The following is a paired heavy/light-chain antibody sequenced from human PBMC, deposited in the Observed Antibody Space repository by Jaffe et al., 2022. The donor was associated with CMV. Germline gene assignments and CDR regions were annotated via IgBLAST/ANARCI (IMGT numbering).Heavy chain of an antibody. CDR2: IYYSGST. CDR1: GGSISSSSYY. Sequence: QLQLQESGPGLVKPSETLSLTCTVSGGSISSSSYYWGWIRQPPGKGLEWIGSIYYSGSTYYNPSLKSRVTISVDTSKNQFSLKLSSVTAADTAVYYCARLAVAAHEWYYYYYMDVWGKGTTVTVSS. CDR3: ARLAVAAHEWYYYYYMDV. D-gene: IGHD6-19*01. J-gene: IGHJ6*03. V-gene: IGHV4-39*01.
Light chain of an antibody. J-gene: IGKJ2*01. CDR2: GAS. Sequence: EIVMTQSPATLSVSPGERATLSCRASQSVSSNLAWYQQKPGQAPRLLIYGASTRATGIPARFSGSGSGTEFTLTISSLQSEDFAVYYCQQYNNWPLYTFGQGTKLEIK. V-gene: IGKV3-15*01. CDR3: QQYNNWPLYT. CDR1: QSVSSN.